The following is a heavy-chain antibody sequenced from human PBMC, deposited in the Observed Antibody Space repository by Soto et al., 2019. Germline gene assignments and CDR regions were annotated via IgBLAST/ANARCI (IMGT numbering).Heavy chain of an antibody. CDR2: ISGSGGST. CDR3: AKDRRGEYYDFWSGIVNWFDP. V-gene: IGHV3-23*01. D-gene: IGHD3-3*01. J-gene: IGHJ5*02. CDR1: GFTFSSYA. Sequence: GGSLRLSCAASGFTFSSYAMSWVRQAPGKGLEWVSAISGSGGSTYYADSVKGRFTISRDNSKNTLYLQMNSLRAEDTAVYYCAKDRRGEYYDFWSGIVNWFDPWGQGTLVTVSS.